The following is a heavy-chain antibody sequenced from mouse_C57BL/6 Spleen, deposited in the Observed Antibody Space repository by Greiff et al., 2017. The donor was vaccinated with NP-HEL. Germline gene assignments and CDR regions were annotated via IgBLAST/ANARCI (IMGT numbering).Heavy chain of an antibody. CDR3: TRGGSRGAMDY. Sequence: EVKVVESGEGLVKPGGSLKLSCAASGFTFSSYAMSWVRQTPEKRLEWVAYISSGGDYIYYADTVKGRFTISRDNARNTLYLQMSSLKSEDTAMYYCTRGGSRGAMDYWGQGTSVTVSS. D-gene: IGHD1-1*01. CDR1: GFTFSSYA. CDR2: ISSGGDYI. V-gene: IGHV5-9-1*02. J-gene: IGHJ4*01.